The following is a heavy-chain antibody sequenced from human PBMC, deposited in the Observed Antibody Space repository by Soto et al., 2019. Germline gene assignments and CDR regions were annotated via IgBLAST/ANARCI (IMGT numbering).Heavy chain of an antibody. Sequence: QVQLVQSGAEVKKPGSSVKVSCKASGGTFSSYAISWVRQAPGQGLEWMGGIIPIFGTANYAQKFQGRVTITADESTSPAYMELSSLRSEDTAVYYCASQPNYYDSSGYYYFDYWGQGTLVTVSS. J-gene: IGHJ4*02. CDR1: GGTFSSYA. V-gene: IGHV1-69*01. D-gene: IGHD3-22*01. CDR2: IIPIFGTA. CDR3: ASQPNYYDSSGYYYFDY.